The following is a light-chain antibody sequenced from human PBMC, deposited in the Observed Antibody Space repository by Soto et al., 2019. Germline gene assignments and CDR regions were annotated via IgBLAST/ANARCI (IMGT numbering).Light chain of an antibody. V-gene: IGKV3-15*01. J-gene: IGKJ4*01. Sequence: EIVMTQSPATLSVSPGERATLSCRASQSVSSNLAWYQQKPGQAPRLLIYDASTRATGIPARFSGSRSWTEYTLTISSRQSEDSAVYFCQQCSWHPFTVTFGGGTKVEIK. CDR2: DAS. CDR3: QQCSWHPFTVT. CDR1: QSVSSN.